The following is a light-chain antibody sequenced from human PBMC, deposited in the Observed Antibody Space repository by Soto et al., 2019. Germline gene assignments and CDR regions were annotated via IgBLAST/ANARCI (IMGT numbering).Light chain of an antibody. CDR1: QSISSY. Sequence: EMVLTQSPATLSLSPGERATLSCTASQSISSYLAWYQQKPGQAPRLLIYDASNRATGIPARFSGSGSGTDFTLTISSLEPEDFAVYYCHQRSNWPLTFGGGTKVDIK. CDR3: HQRSNWPLT. CDR2: DAS. J-gene: IGKJ4*01. V-gene: IGKV3-11*01.